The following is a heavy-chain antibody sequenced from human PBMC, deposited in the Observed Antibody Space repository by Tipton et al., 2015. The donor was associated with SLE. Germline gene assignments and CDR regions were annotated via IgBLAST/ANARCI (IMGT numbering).Heavy chain of an antibody. CDR2: VHHGGTT. CDR3: ARYVYTASDFDY. D-gene: IGHD3-16*01. J-gene: IGHJ4*02. Sequence: TLSLTCTVSGGSFGTYYWNWIRQPPGKGLEWIGIVHHGGTTYYNPSLKSRVTIAVDTSKNQFSLDLTSVTGADTAVYFCARYVYTASDFDYWGQGTLVTVSP. V-gene: IGHV4-59*04. CDR1: GGSFGTYY.